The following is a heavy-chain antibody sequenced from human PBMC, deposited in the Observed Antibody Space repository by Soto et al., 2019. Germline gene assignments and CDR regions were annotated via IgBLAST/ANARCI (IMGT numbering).Heavy chain of an antibody. CDR2: INPSGGST. J-gene: IGHJ6*02. CDR1: GYTFTSYY. D-gene: IGHD6-6*01. CDR3: ARDPEYSSSSLGGPYGMDV. Sequence: GASVKVSCKASGYTFTSYYMHWVRQAPGQGLEWMGIINPSGGSTSYAQKFQGRVTMTRDTSTSTVYMELSSLRSEDTAVYYCARDPEYSSSSLGGPYGMDVWGQGTTVTVSS. V-gene: IGHV1-46*01.